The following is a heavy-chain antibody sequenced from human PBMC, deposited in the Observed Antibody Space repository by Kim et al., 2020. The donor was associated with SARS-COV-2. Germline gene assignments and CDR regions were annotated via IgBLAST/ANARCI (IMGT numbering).Heavy chain of an antibody. V-gene: IGHV4-39*01. CDR3: ARQGGITMIVVVIQGVFDL. CDR2: IYYSGST. CDR1: GGSISSSSYY. D-gene: IGHD3-22*01. Sequence: SETLSLTCTVSGGSISSSSYYWGWIRQPPGKGLEWIGSIYYSGSTYYNPSLKSRVTISVDTSKNQFSLKLSSVTAADTAVYYCARQGGITMIVVVIQGVFDLWGRGTLVTVSS. J-gene: IGHJ2*01.